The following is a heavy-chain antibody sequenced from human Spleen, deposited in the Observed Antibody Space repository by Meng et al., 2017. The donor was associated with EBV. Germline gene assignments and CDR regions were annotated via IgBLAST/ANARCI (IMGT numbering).Heavy chain of an antibody. CDR1: GGSISSHSHS. J-gene: IGHJ4*02. V-gene: IGHV4-39*07. D-gene: IGHD4-23*01. CDR2: IYYSGST. Sequence: QVQLQQSGPGLVKPSETLSLTRTVPGGSISSHSHSWDWLRQPPGKGLEWIGSIYYSGSTSLRSRLTISVDTSKNQFSLSLSSVTAADTAVYYCARSIGFGINSGGFDYWGQGNLVTVSS. CDR3: ARSIGFGINSGGFDY.